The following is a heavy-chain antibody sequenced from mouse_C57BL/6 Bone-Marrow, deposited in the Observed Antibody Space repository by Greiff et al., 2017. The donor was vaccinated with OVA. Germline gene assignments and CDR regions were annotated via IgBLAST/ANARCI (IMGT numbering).Heavy chain of an antibody. V-gene: IGHV3-1*01. CDR2: ISYSGST. J-gene: IGHJ4*01. Sequence: EVQLVESGPGMVKPSQSLSLTCTVTGYSITSGYDWHWIRHFPGNKLEWMGYISYSGSTNYNPSLKSRISITHDTSKNHFFLKLNSVTTEDTATYYCARAGTAYAMDYWGQGTSVTVSS. CDR3: ARAGTAYAMDY. CDR1: GYSITSGYD. D-gene: IGHD4-1*01.